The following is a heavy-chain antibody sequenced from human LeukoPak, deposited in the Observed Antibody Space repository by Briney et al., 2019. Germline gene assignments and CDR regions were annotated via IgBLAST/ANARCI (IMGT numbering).Heavy chain of an antibody. CDR2: ISYDGSNK. J-gene: IGHJ4*02. CDR1: GFTFSSYG. Sequence: GRSLRLSCAASGFTFSSYGMHWVRQAPGKGLEWVAVISYDGSNKYYADSVKGRFTISRDNSKNTLYLQMNSLRAEDTAVYYCARDRGSSWYFSKVGYWGQGTLVTVSS. V-gene: IGHV3-30*03. CDR3: ARDRGSSWYFSKVGY. D-gene: IGHD6-13*01.